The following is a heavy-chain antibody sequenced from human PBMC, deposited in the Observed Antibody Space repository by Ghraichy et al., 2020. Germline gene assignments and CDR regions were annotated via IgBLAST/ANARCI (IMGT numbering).Heavy chain of an antibody. CDR1: GDSVNSKIHY. D-gene: IGHD1-1*01. V-gene: IGHV4-61*03. CDR3: ARGGFWTYFDY. J-gene: IGHJ4*02. CDR2: IDYSGGT. Sequence: ETLSLTCTVSGDSVNSKIHYWTWFRQPAGKSLEFLGYIDYSGGTKYNPSLRGRVTIVLDTSKNNFSLKLRSVAAADTTVYYCARGGFWTYFDYWGPGTLVPVSS.